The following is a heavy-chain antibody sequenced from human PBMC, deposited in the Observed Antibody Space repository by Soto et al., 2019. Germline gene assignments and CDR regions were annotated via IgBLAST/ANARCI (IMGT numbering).Heavy chain of an antibody. V-gene: IGHV3-23*01. CDR1: GFTFSSYA. J-gene: IGHJ5*02. CDR3: AKDALIVGATGWFDP. Sequence: AGGSLRLSCAASGFTFSSYAMSWVRQAPGKGLEWVSAISGSGGSTYYADSVKGRFTISRDNSKNTLYLQMNSLRAEDTAVYYCAKDALIVGATGWFDPWGQGALVTVSS. CDR2: ISGSGGST. D-gene: IGHD1-26*01.